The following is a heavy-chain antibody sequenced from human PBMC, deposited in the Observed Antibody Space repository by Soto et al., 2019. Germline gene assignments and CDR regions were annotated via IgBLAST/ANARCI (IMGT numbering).Heavy chain of an antibody. D-gene: IGHD2-2*01. Sequence: QVQLVESGGGVVQPGRSLRLSCAASGFTFSSYGMHWVRPAPGKGLEWVAVILYDGSNKYYADSVKGRFTISRDNSQNALSLQMNSLRAEDTAVYYCAREESVVVVPAAIFDPWGQGTLVTVSS. CDR3: AREESVVVVPAAIFDP. CDR1: GFTFSSYG. J-gene: IGHJ5*02. CDR2: ILYDGSNK. V-gene: IGHV3-33*01.